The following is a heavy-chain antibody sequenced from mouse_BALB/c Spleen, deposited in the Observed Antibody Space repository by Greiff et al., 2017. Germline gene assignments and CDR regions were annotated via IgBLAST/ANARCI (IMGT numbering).Heavy chain of an antibody. CDR2: IDTSDSYT. Sequence: QVQLQQPGAELVMPGASVKMSCKASGYTFTDYWMHWVKQRPGQGLEWIGAIDTSDSYTSYNQKFKGKATLTVDESSSTAYMQLSSLTSEDSAVYYCARMTPWNAMDYWGQGTSVTVSS. CDR3: ARMTPWNAMDY. CDR1: GYTFTDYW. V-gene: IGHV1-69*01. D-gene: IGHD2-13*01. J-gene: IGHJ4*01.